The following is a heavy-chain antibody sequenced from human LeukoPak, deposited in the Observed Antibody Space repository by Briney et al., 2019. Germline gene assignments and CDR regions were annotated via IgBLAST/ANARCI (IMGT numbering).Heavy chain of an antibody. V-gene: IGHV1-8*01. Sequence: GASVKVSCKASGYTFTSYDINWVRQATGQGLEWMGWMNPNSGYTGYAQKFQGRVTMTRNTSISTAYMELSSLRSEDTAVYYCARDLVYDFWSGQEVPWFDPWAREPWSPSPQ. CDR3: ARDLVYDFWSGQEVPWFDP. D-gene: IGHD3-3*01. J-gene: IGHJ5*02. CDR2: MNPNSGYT. CDR1: GYTFTSYD.